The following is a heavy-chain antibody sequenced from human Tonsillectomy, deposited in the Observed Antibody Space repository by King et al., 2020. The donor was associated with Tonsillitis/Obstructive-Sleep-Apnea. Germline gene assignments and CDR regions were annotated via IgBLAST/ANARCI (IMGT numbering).Heavy chain of an antibody. CDR3: VKDDSSGYYYVDY. V-gene: IGHV3-30*18. Sequence: QLVQSGGGVVQPGRSLGLSCAASGFTFSSYGMHWVRQAPGKGLEWVALILYDGSNQYYADSVKGRFAISRDDSKNTLYLQMNSLRVEDTAVYYCVKDDSSGYYYVDYWGQGTLVTVSS. CDR2: ILYDGSNQ. D-gene: IGHD3-22*01. CDR1: GFTFSSYG. J-gene: IGHJ4*02.